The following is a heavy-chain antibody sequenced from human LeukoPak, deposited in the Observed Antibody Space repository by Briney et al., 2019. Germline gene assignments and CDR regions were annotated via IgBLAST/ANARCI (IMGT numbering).Heavy chain of an antibody. CDR3: ATSLGPLAES. CDR2: INSGGTGT. J-gene: IGHJ5*02. CDR1: GFSFSSNW. Sequence: QPGGSLRLSCAASGFSFSSNWMHWVRQTPGKGLVWVSRINSGGTGTTYADSVEGRLTISRDNAKNTLFLQMNSLRGEDTAVYYCATSLGPLAESWGQGTLVTVSS. V-gene: IGHV3-74*01. D-gene: IGHD6-19*01.